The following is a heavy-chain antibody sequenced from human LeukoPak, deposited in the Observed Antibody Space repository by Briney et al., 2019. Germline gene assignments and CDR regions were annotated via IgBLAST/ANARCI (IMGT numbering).Heavy chain of an antibody. CDR3: ASVTGVVGAVDY. J-gene: IGHJ4*02. V-gene: IGHV4-39*07. CDR1: GGSISSSSYY. D-gene: IGHD1-26*01. Sequence: SETLSLTCTVSGGSISSSSYYWGWIRQPPGKGLEWIGSVYYSGSTYYNPSLKSRVTIPVDTSKNQFSLKLSSVTAADTAVYYCASVTGVVGAVDYWGQGTLVTVSS. CDR2: VYYSGST.